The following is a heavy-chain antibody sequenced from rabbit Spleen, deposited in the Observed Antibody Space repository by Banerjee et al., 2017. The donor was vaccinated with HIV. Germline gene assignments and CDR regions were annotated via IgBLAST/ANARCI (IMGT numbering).Heavy chain of an antibody. CDR1: GFSFISNHY. V-gene: IGHV1S40*01. CDR3: ARDTGSSFSTSGMDL. CDR2: IDAGSSGFT. Sequence: QSLEESGGDLVKPGASLTPTCTASGFSFISNHYMCWVRQAPGKGLEWIACIDAGSSGFTYFASWAKGRFTCSKTSSTTVTLQMTSLTVADTATYFCARDTGSSFSTSGMDLWGQGTLVTVS. D-gene: IGHD8-1*01. J-gene: IGHJ6*01.